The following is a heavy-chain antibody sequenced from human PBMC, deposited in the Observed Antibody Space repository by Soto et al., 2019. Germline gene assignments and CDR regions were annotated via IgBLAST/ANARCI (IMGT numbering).Heavy chain of an antibody. D-gene: IGHD2-8*01. CDR1: GFLFTDYY. J-gene: IGHJ4*02. CDR3: ARDLRFSSTNYLDF. CDR2: IDGGSDYT. V-gene: IGHV3-11*06. Sequence: QVQLVESGGGLVKPGGSLRLSCPASGFLFTDYYMSWICKPPGKGLEWLAYIDGGSDYTNSAASVKGRFTISRDNAKNSVFLQMNNLRADDTAVYYYARDLRFSSTNYLDFRGRRTLVTVSS.